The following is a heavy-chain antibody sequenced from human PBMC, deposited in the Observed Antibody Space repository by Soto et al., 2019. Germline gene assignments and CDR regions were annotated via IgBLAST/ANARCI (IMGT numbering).Heavy chain of an antibody. Sequence: QVQLQESGPGLVKPSQTLSLTCTVSGGSISSGDFYWSWIRKPPGKGLEWIGYIYNSGSTYYNPSLKSRVAISVDPSNNEFSVKLSSVTAADSAVYYCGRGGYYYDSSGALDHWGQGTLVTVSS. V-gene: IGHV4-30-4*01. D-gene: IGHD3-22*01. CDR3: GRGGYYYDSSGALDH. CDR1: GGSISSGDFY. CDR2: IYNSGST. J-gene: IGHJ4*02.